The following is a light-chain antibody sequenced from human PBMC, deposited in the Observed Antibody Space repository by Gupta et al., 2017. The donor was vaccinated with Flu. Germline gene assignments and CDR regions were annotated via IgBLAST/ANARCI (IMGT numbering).Light chain of an antibody. CDR2: DAS. V-gene: IGKV1-39*01. Sequence: DTQMTQSPSSLSASVGDRVTKSCRARQRIGTYLNWYQQKPGKAPNLLIYDASELQSGVPSRFSGSGSGTDFTLTISRRQPEDFASYYCQQSFGTPSTFGQGTKLEIK. CDR3: QQSFGTPST. CDR1: QRIGTY. J-gene: IGKJ2*01.